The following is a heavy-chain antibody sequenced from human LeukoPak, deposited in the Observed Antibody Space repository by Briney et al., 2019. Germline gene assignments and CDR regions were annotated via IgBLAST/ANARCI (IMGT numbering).Heavy chain of an antibody. Sequence: PSETLSLTCIVSGGSISRYYWSWLRQPPRKGLHWIGYMYFSGSTYSNPSLKSRVTNPVDTSKKQISLKQTSLTAADTAVYYCARHQDISGTENYFDYWGQGILVTVSS. J-gene: IGHJ4*02. CDR2: MYFSGST. CDR1: GGSISRYY. CDR3: ARHQDISGTENYFDY. D-gene: IGHD3-22*01. V-gene: IGHV4-59*08.